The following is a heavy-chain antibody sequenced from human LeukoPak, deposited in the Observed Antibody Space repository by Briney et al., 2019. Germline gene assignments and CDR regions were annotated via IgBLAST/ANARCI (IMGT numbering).Heavy chain of an antibody. D-gene: IGHD2-21*02. V-gene: IGHV1-69*16. Sequence: SVKVSCKASGGTFNTSPITWVRQAPGQGLEWMGGIIPLLRTTKNAQKFQGRITITTAESTETAYMELSSLKSDDTAVYYCARGGRTAGDYFDSWGQGTLVTVSS. J-gene: IGHJ4*02. CDR2: IIPLLRTT. CDR1: GGTFNTSP. CDR3: ARGGRTAGDYFDS.